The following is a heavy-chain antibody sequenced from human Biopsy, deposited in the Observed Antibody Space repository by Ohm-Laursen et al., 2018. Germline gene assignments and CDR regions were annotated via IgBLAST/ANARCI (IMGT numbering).Heavy chain of an antibody. CDR3: TRGGYYYDSLAYYYWFDP. V-gene: IGHV1-2*02. J-gene: IGHJ5*02. Sequence: ASAKASCTPSGYTLTGYHVHSVRQAPGQGLEWMGWINAKTGDTNYAQKFQGRVTMTRDTSISTAYVDLSSLRSDDTAVCYCTRGGYYYDSLAYYYWFDPWGQGTLVTVSS. D-gene: IGHD3-22*01. CDR1: GYTLTGYH. CDR2: INAKTGDT.